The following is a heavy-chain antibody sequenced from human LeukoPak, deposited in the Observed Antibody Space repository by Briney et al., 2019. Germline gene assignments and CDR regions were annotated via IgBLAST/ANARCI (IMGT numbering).Heavy chain of an antibody. Sequence: SETLSLTCTVSGGSISSYYWSWIRQPAGKGLEWIGRIYTSGSTNYNPSLKSRVTMSVDTSKNQFSLKLSSVTAADTAVYYCAREDPLSSSWPPNNWFDPWGQGTLVTVSS. V-gene: IGHV4-4*07. CDR2: IYTSGST. CDR1: GGSISSYY. CDR3: AREDPLSSSWPPNNWFDP. J-gene: IGHJ5*02. D-gene: IGHD6-13*01.